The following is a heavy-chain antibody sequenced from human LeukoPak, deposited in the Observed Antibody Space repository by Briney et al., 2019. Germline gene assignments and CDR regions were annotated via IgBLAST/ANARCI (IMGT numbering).Heavy chain of an antibody. CDR3: ARWAYYDFWSGSSYYFDY. D-gene: IGHD3-3*01. CDR1: GGSISSSSYY. J-gene: IGHJ4*02. Sequence: TSETLSLTCTVSGGSISSSSYYWGWIRQPPGKGLEWIGSICYSGSTYYNPSLKSRVTISVDTSKNQFSLKLSSVTAADTAVYYCARWAYYDFWSGSSYYFDYWGQGTLVTVSS. CDR2: ICYSGST. V-gene: IGHV4-39*07.